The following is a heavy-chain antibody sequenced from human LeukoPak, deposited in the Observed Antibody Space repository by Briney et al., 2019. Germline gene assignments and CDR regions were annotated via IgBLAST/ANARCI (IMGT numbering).Heavy chain of an antibody. CDR3: ARGAAAAGADY. J-gene: IGHJ4*02. D-gene: IGHD6-13*01. CDR1: GFTFSSYA. V-gene: IGHV3-48*01. CDR2: ISSSSSTI. Sequence: QPGRSLRLSCAASGFTFSSYAMHWVRQAPGKGLEWVSYISSSSSTIYYADSVKGRFTISRDNAKNSLYLQMNSLRAEDTAVYYCARGAAAAGADYWGQGTLVTVSS.